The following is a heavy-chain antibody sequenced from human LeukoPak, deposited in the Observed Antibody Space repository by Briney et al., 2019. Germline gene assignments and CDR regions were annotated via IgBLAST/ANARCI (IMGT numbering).Heavy chain of an antibody. V-gene: IGHV1-8*01. D-gene: IGHD1-26*01. CDR1: GYTFTSYD. J-gene: IGHJ5*02. CDR3: ATLRSKKGGSYFDP. Sequence: ASVKVSCKASGYTFTSYDINWVRQATGQGLEWMGWLNPNSGNTVYAQKFQGRVTMTMNTSINTAYMELSSLRSEDTAVYYCATLRSKKGGSYFDPWGQGTLVTVSS. CDR2: LNPNSGNT.